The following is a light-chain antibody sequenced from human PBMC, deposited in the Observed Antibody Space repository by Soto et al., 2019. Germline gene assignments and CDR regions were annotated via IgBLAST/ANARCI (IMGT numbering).Light chain of an antibody. Sequence: QSPSSLSASVGDRVTITCRASQSISSYLNWYQQKPGKAPKLLIYAASSLQSGVPSRFSGSGSGTDFTLTISSLQPEDFATYYCQQSYSTPRFTFGPGTKVDIK. V-gene: IGKV1-39*01. CDR2: AAS. CDR1: QSISSY. CDR3: QQSYSTPRFT. J-gene: IGKJ3*01.